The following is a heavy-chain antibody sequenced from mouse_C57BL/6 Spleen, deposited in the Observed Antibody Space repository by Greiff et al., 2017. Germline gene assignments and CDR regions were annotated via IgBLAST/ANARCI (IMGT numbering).Heavy chain of an antibody. D-gene: IGHD3-2*02. CDR1: GYTFTSYW. J-gene: IGHJ2*01. V-gene: IGHV1-69*01. Sequence: QVQLQQPGAELVMPGASVKLSCKASGYTFTSYWMHWVKQRPGQGLEWIGEIDPSDSYTNYNQKFKGKSTLTVDKSSSTAYMQLSSLTSEDSAVYYCARCGQLRPFDYWGQGTTLTVSS. CDR2: IDPSDSYT. CDR3: ARCGQLRPFDY.